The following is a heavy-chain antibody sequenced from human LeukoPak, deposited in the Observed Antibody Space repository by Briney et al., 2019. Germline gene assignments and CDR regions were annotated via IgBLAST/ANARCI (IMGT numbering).Heavy chain of an antibody. Sequence: ASVKVSCKASVYTFTGYYMHWVRQAPGQGLEWMGWINPNSGGTNYAQKFQGRVTMTRDTSISTAYMELSRLRSDDTAVYYCARDKSHDYGDYDYWGQGTLVTVSS. V-gene: IGHV1-2*02. CDR3: ARDKSHDYGDYDY. J-gene: IGHJ4*02. CDR2: INPNSGGT. D-gene: IGHD4-17*01. CDR1: VYTFTGYY.